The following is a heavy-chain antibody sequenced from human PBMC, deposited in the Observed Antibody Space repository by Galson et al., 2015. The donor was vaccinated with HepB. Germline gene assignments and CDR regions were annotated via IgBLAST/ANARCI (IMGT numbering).Heavy chain of an antibody. V-gene: IGHV3-64D*06. J-gene: IGHJ4*02. D-gene: IGHD3-3*01. CDR3: VKDVPERSMDAIFDY. CDR1: GFTFSSYA. CDR2: ISSNGGST. Sequence: SLRLSCAASGFTFSSYAMHWVRQAPGKGLEYVSAISSNGGSTYYADSVKGRFTISRDNSKNTLYLQMSSLRAEDTAVYYCVKDVPERSMDAIFDYWGQGTLVTVSS.